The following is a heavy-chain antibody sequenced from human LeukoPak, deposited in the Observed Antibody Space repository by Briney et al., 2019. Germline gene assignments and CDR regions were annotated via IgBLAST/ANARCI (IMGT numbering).Heavy chain of an antibody. D-gene: IGHD1/OR15-1a*01. J-gene: IGHJ4*02. CDR2: ISGSGGST. Sequence: GGSLRLSCAASGFTFSSYAMSWVRQAPGKGLEWVSAISGSGGSTYYADSVKGRFTISRDNSKNTLYLQMNSLRAEDTAVYYCAETPLVLEHRYFDYWGQGTLVTVSS. V-gene: IGHV3-23*01. CDR1: GFTFSSYA. CDR3: AETPLVLEHRYFDY.